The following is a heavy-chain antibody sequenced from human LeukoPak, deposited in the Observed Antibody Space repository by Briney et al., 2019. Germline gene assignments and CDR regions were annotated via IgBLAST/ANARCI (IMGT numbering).Heavy chain of an antibody. Sequence: GGTLTLSCAASGFTFSSYSMSWVRQASGKGLEWVSVIRGNGGDTFYADSVKGRFTISRDNSKDMLYLQMNSLRVENTAVYYCAKGRTLVGGSTRSYDHWGQGTLVTVSS. J-gene: IGHJ4*02. CDR2: IRGNGGDT. CDR3: AKGRTLVGGSTRSYDH. D-gene: IGHD1-26*01. CDR1: GFTFSSYS. V-gene: IGHV3-23*01.